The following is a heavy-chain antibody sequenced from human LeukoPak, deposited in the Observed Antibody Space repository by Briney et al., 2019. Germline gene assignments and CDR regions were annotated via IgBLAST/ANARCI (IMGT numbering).Heavy chain of an antibody. CDR2: ISGSAGGT. D-gene: IGHD5-12*01. J-gene: IGHJ4*02. CDR1: EFTFSSYA. Sequence: VGSLRLSCAASEFTFSSYAMSWVRQAPGKGLEWVSAISGSAGGTYYADSVKGRFTISRDNSKNTLYLLMHSLRAEDTAVYYCAKGAGYSGHDLSSYFDYWGQGILVTVSS. V-gene: IGHV3-23*01. CDR3: AKGAGYSGHDLSSYFDY.